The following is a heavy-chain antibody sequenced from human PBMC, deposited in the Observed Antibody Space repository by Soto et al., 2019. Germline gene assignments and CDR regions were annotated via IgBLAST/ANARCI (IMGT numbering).Heavy chain of an antibody. CDR1: GGTFSTSS. J-gene: IGHJ4*02. CDR2: IIPIFTRT. V-gene: IGHV1-69*01. D-gene: IGHD2-15*01. CDR3: ARDVVRSTAGDS. Sequence: QLQLVQSGTEVKEPGSSVKVSCKASGGTFSTSSFVWVRQGPGQGLEWMGGIIPIFTRTNFAQKFQGRVTFSADESTRTTYMALRSLTSEDTAIYYCARDVVRSTAGDSWGQGTVVTVSS.